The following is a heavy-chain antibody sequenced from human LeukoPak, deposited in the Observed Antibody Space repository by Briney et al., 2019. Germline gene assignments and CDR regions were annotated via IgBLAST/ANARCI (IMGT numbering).Heavy chain of an antibody. V-gene: IGHV5-51*01. CDR2: IYPADSDS. Sequence: GESLKISCKGSGYSFTGYWIGRVRQMPGKGLEWMGMIYPADSDSRYSPSFQGRVTISADKSINTTYLQWSSLKASDTAMYYCARHTGSTGAFDIWGQGTMVTVSS. CDR1: GYSFTGYW. CDR3: ARHTGSTGAFDI. D-gene: IGHD1-1*01. J-gene: IGHJ3*02.